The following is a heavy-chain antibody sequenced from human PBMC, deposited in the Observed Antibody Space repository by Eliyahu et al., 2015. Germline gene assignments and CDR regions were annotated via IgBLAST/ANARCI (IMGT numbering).Heavy chain of an antibody. CDR1: GXTFXXXG. V-gene: IGHV3-30*02. CDR3: ANKNGNFWSHYYGMDV. Sequence: QVQLVESGGGVVQPGGSXSLXCAASGXTFXXXGMHWVRQAPGKGGGWVAFIRYDGSNKYYADSVKGRFTISRDNSKNTLYLQMNSLRAEDTAVYYCANKNGNFWSHYYGMDVWGQGTTVTVSS. D-gene: IGHD1-7*01. CDR2: IRYDGSNK. J-gene: IGHJ6*02.